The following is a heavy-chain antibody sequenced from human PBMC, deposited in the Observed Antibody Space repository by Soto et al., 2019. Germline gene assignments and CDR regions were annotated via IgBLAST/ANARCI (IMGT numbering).Heavy chain of an antibody. CDR2: IYPDDSDT. D-gene: IGHD6-13*01. V-gene: IGHV5-51*01. J-gene: IGHJ3*02. CDR3: ARRIAARRNYDAFDI. Sequence: GESLKISCKGSGYSFTTYWIGWVRQMPGKGLEWMGIIYPDDSDTRYSPSFQGQFTISADKSISTAYLQWSSLKASDTAMYYCARRIAARRNYDAFDIWGQGTMVTVSS. CDR1: GYSFTTYW.